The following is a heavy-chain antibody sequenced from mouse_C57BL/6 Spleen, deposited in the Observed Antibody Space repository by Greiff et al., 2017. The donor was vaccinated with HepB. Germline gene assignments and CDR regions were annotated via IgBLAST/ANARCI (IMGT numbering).Heavy chain of an antibody. D-gene: IGHD2-4*01. CDR1: GFTFSNYW. CDR2: IRLKSDNYAT. J-gene: IGHJ4*01. V-gene: IGHV6-3*01. Sequence: EVKLVESGGGLVQPGGSMKLSCVASGFTFSNYWMNWVRQSPEKGLEWVAQIRLKSDNYATHYAESVKGRFTISRDDSKSSVYLQMNNLRAEDTGIYYCGLIYYDPYYYAMDYWGQGTSVTVSS. CDR3: GLIYYDPYYYAMDY.